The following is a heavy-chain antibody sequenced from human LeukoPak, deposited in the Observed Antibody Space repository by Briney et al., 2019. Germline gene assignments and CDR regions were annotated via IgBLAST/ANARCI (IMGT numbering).Heavy chain of an antibody. CDR3: AKRGCSGTSCYAGYYYMDV. CDR2: ISSNGGST. Sequence: PGGSLRLSCAASGFTFSSYAMHWVRQAPGKGLEYVSAISSNGGSTYYANSVKGRFTISRDNSKNTLYLQMGSLRAEDTAVYYCAKRGCSGTSCYAGYYYMDVWGKGTTVTISS. J-gene: IGHJ6*03. V-gene: IGHV3-64*01. CDR1: GFTFSSYA. D-gene: IGHD2-2*01.